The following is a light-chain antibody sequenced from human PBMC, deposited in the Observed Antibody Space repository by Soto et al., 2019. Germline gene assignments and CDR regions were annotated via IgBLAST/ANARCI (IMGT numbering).Light chain of an antibody. CDR3: CSYAGSSTLV. J-gene: IGLJ3*02. Sequence: QSALTQPASVSGFPGQSITIPCTGTSSDVGSYNLVSWYQQHPDKAPRLMISEVTKRPSGVSDRFSGSKSGNTASLTISGLQAEDEADYYCCSYAGSSTLVFGGGTQLTVL. CDR2: EVT. CDR1: SSDVGSYNL. V-gene: IGLV2-23*02.